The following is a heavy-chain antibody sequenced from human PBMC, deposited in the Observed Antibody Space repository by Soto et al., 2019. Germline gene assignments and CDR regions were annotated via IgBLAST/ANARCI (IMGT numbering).Heavy chain of an antibody. CDR3: ARPKSGGFFRSFDP. Sequence: SVKVSCKASGGSLSTNPISWVRQAPGQGLEWMGGTGSGTGPGNHAQKFQGRLTVTADKSTSTVYMELTNLSSEDTAVYYCARPKSGGFFRSFDPWGQGTLVTVSS. V-gene: IGHV1-69*06. CDR2: TGSGTGPG. J-gene: IGHJ5*02. CDR1: GGSLSTNP. D-gene: IGHD2-15*01.